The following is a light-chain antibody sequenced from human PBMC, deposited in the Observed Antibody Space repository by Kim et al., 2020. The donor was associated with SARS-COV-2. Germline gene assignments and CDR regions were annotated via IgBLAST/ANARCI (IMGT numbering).Light chain of an antibody. V-gene: IGKV3-15*01. Sequence: SPGERATPSGRASRRISTNGAWYQKKPGQAPRLLVSCASTRATGIPTRFSGSGSGTEFTLTISSLQSEEFAVYYSKHYSYRPQWTFGQGTKMDIK. CDR2: CAS. J-gene: IGKJ1*01. CDR1: RRISTN. CDR3: KHYSYRPQWT.